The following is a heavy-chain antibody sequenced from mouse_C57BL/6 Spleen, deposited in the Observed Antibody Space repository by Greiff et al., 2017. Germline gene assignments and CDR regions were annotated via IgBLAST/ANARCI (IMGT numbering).Heavy chain of an antibody. CDR2: ISSGGSYT. J-gene: IGHJ3*01. D-gene: IGHD2-4*01. V-gene: IGHV5-6*02. CDR1: GFTFSSYG. CDR3: ARRGDYDGPWFAY. Sequence: EVKLVESGGDLVKPGGSLKLSCAASGFTFSSYGMSWVRQTPDKRLEWVATISSGGSYTYYPDSVKGRFTISRDNAKNTLYLQMSSLKSEDTAMYYCARRGDYDGPWFAYWGQGTLVTVSA.